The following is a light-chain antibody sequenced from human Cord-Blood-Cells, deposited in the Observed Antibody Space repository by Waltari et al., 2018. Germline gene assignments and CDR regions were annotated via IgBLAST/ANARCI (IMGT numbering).Light chain of an antibody. V-gene: IGKV3-11*01. J-gene: IGKJ2*03. CDR2: DAS. CDR3: QQRSNWPRS. Sequence: DILLTQYPATLPLSPGERATLSCRASQSVSSYLAWYQQKPGQAPRLLIYDASNRATGIPSRFSGSGSGTDFTLTISSLEPEDFAVYYCQQRSNWPRSFGRGTKLEIK. CDR1: QSVSSY.